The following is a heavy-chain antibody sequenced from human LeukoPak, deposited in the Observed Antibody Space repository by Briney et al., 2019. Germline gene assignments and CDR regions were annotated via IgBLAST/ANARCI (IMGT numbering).Heavy chain of an antibody. CDR1: GFTFSSYA. J-gene: IGHJ4*02. CDR3: ARVASPESMIVVPTGIYFDY. CDR2: ISYDGSNK. Sequence: GGSLRLSCAASGFTFSSYAMHWVRQAPGKGLEWVAVISYDGSNKYYADSVKGRFTISRDNSKNTLYLQMNSLRAEDTAVYYCARVASPESMIVVPTGIYFDYWAREPWSPSPQ. V-gene: IGHV3-30-3*01. D-gene: IGHD3-22*01.